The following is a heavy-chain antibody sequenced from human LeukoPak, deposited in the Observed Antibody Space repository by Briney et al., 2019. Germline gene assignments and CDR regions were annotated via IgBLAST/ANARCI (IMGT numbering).Heavy chain of an antibody. CDR1: GLTFSSYA. J-gene: IGHJ4*02. CDR2: ISGSGDTT. D-gene: IGHD1-26*01. Sequence: GGSLRLSCAASGLTFSSYAMNWVRQAPGKGLEWVSFISGSGDTTYYANSVKGRFTISRDKSKNTLYLHMNSLRAEDTAVYYCAKSRGESRGASNYWGQGTLVTVSS. CDR3: AKSRGESRGASNY. V-gene: IGHV3-23*01.